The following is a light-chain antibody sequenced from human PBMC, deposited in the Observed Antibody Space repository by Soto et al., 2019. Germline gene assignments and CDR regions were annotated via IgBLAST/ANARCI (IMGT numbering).Light chain of an antibody. CDR1: SANIGAAYN. CDR2: GNN. Sequence: QSVLTQPPSVSGAPGQRVTISCTGSSANIGAAYNVDWYQQLPGTAPKLRIYGNNNRPSGLPARFSGSKSGTSASLAIAGLQAEDEGGYYCQSYDSSLSGYVFGTGTKLTVL. V-gene: IGLV1-40*01. J-gene: IGLJ1*01. CDR3: QSYDSSLSGYV.